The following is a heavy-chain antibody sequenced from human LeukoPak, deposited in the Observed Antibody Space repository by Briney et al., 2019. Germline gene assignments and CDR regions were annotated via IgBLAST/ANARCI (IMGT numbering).Heavy chain of an antibody. J-gene: IGHJ4*02. V-gene: IGHV3-20*04. D-gene: IGHD1-26*01. Sequence: GGTLRLSCAASGFTFDSYGMSWVRQAPGKGLEWVSDINWNGGSTGYADSVKGRFTISRDNAKNSLYLQMNSLRAEDTALYYCARGEPDDYWGQGTLVTVSS. CDR2: INWNGGST. CDR1: GFTFDSYG. CDR3: ARGEPDDY.